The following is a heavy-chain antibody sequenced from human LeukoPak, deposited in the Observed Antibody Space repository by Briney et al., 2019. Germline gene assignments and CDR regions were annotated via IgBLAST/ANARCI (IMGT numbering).Heavy chain of an antibody. Sequence: GASVKVSCKASGYTFTGYWMHWVRQGPGQGLEWMGWINPNSGSTNYAHNFQGRVTMTRDTSISTAYMELSRLRSDDTAVYYCARVPYYYGSGSYPPDYWGQGTLVTVSS. CDR3: ARVPYYYGSGSYPPDY. CDR2: INPNSGST. J-gene: IGHJ4*02. CDR1: GYTFTGYW. V-gene: IGHV1-2*02. D-gene: IGHD3-10*01.